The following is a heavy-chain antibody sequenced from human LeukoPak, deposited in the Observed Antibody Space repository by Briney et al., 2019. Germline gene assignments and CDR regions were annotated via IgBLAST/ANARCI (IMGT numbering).Heavy chain of an antibody. CDR1: GFSFSSYE. CDR2: IDTSGGTT. V-gene: IGHV3-48*03. D-gene: IGHD6-19*01. J-gene: IGHJ4*02. CDR3: ARAYSSGWYGDY. Sequence: GGSLRLSCAASGFSFSSYEWNWVRQAPGKGLEWVSYIDTSGGTTFYADSVKGRFTISRDNAKNSLYLQMNSLRAEDTAVYYCARAYSSGWYGDYWGQGTLVTVSS.